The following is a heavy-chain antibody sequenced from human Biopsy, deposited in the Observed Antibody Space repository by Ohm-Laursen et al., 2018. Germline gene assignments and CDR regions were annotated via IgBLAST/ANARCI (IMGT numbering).Heavy chain of an antibody. CDR1: GGTLSKYA. Sequence: ASVKVSCKTFGGTLSKYAMSWVRQAPGQGLEWLGVIIAPSGTTNNAQRFQGRLSITADESATSVYMELSSLTSEDTAVYYCARTGTYYHDSSLYYFYGLDLWGQGSTVTVFS. J-gene: IGHJ6*02. CDR2: IIAPSGTT. V-gene: IGHV1-69*13. D-gene: IGHD3-22*01. CDR3: ARTGTYYHDSSLYYFYGLDL.